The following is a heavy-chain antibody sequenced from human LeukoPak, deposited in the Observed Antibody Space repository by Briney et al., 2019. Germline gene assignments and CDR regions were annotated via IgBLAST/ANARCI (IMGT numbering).Heavy chain of an antibody. D-gene: IGHD3-9*01. J-gene: IGHJ4*02. Sequence: SVKLSCKASGGTFSSYAISWVRQAPGQGLEWVGRIIPIIGIANYAQKFQGRVTITADKSTSTAYMELSSLRSEDTAVYYCARAPNPYDILTGYRPPYWGQGTLVTVSS. V-gene: IGHV1-69*04. CDR2: IIPIIGIA. CDR1: GGTFSSYA. CDR3: ARAPNPYDILTGYRPPY.